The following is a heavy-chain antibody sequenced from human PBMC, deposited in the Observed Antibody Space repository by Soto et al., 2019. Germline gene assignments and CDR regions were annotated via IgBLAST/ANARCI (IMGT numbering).Heavy chain of an antibody. Sequence: VKVSCKASGYTFTGYYMHWVRQAPGQGLEWMGWINPNSGGTNYAQKFQGWVTMTRDTSISTAYMELSRLRSDDTAVYYCARGDYGDYDVDWFDPWGQGTLVTVSS. CDR2: INPNSGGT. CDR1: GYTFTGYY. CDR3: ARGDYGDYDVDWFDP. V-gene: IGHV1-2*04. J-gene: IGHJ5*02. D-gene: IGHD4-17*01.